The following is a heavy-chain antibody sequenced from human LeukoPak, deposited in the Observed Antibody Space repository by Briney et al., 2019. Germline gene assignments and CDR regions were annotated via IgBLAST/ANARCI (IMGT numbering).Heavy chain of an antibody. V-gene: IGHV1-24*01. CDR2: FDPEDGET. D-gene: IGHD1-14*01. CDR3: ATTKFFRWTGSVGQGKDL. Sequence: ASVKVSCKVPGYTLTELSMHWVRQAPGKGLEWMGGFDPEDGETIYAQKFQGRVTMTEDTSTDTAYMELSSLRSEDTAVYYCATTKFFRWTGSVGQGKDLWGQRTNVNVSS. CDR1: GYTLTELS. J-gene: IGHJ6*02.